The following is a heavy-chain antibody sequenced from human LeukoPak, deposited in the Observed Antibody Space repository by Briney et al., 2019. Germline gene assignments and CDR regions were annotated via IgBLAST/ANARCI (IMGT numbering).Heavy chain of an antibody. J-gene: IGHJ4*02. CDR3: ARDLISGHYTFDY. Sequence: AGGSLRLSCAASGFTFSSYEMNWVRQAPGQGLEWVSYISSSSSTRNYADSVKGRFTISRDNAKNSLYLQMNSLRDEDTAVYYCARDLISGHYTFDYWGQGTLDTVSS. D-gene: IGHD4-11*01. V-gene: IGHV3-48*03. CDR1: GFTFSSYE. CDR2: ISSSSSTR.